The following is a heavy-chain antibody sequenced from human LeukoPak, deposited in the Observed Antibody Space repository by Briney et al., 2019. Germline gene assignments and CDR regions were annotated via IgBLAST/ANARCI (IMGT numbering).Heavy chain of an antibody. J-gene: IGHJ4*02. Sequence: ASVKVSCKASGYTFTSYGISWVRQAPGQGLEWMGWISTYNGNTNYAQKLQGRVTLTTDTSTSTAYMELRSLRSDDTAVYYCARDLSNDSHGYPGYWGQGTLVTVSS. V-gene: IGHV1-18*01. CDR1: GYTFTSYG. D-gene: IGHD3-22*01. CDR2: ISTYNGNT. CDR3: ARDLSNDSHGYPGY.